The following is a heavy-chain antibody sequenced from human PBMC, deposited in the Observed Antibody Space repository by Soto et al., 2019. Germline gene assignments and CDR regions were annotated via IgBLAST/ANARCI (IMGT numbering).Heavy chain of an antibody. J-gene: IGHJ3*02. CDR2: IGRSSSYT. D-gene: IGHD3-9*01. CDR1: GFTFSDYY. CDR3: ARDAAILAGSDAFDI. Sequence: QVQLVESGGGLVKPGGSLRLSCAASGFTFSDYYMSWIRQAPGKGLEWVSYIGRSSSYTNYAASVRGRFTISRDSAKNSLYLQLSSLRAEDTAVYYCARDAAILAGSDAFDIFCQGTMVTGSS. V-gene: IGHV3-11*05.